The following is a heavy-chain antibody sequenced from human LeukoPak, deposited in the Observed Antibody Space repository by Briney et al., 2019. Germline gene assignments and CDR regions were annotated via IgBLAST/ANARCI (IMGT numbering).Heavy chain of an antibody. CDR2: IYTSGST. V-gene: IGHV4-61*02. Sequence: SQTLSLTCTVSGGSISSGNYQWTWIRQPAGKGLEWIGGIYTSGSTSYNPSLKSRVTISVDTSKNQFSLKLSSVTAADTAVYYCAKGTGGTFYYFDYWGQGTLVTVSS. CDR3: AKGTGGTFYYFDY. J-gene: IGHJ4*02. CDR1: GGSISSGNYQ. D-gene: IGHD2-8*02.